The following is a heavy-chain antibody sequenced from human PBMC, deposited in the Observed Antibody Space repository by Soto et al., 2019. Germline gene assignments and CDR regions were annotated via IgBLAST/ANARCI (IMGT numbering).Heavy chain of an antibody. V-gene: IGHV1-18*01. CDR1: GYTFTRYG. CDR3: AKNAHLPYYYYGIDV. Sequence: QGQLVQSGAEVKKPGASVKVSCKASGYTFTRYGISWVRQAPGQGLEWMGWISGYNGDTNYAQKLQRRVTMTIDPSTSTAYMELMSLTSDDTAVYYCAKNAHLPYYYYGIDVWCQGTTVTVSS. J-gene: IGHJ6*02. CDR2: ISGYNGDT.